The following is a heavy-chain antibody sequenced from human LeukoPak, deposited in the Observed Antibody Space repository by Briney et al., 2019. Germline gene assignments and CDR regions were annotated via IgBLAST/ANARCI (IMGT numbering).Heavy chain of an antibody. Sequence: SGGSLRLSCAASGFTFSSYSMNWVRQAPGKGLEWVSSISSSSSYIYYADSVKGRFTISRDNAKNSLYLQMNSLRAEDTAVYYCARAHPDYDFWSGFTADVWGKGTTVTVSS. V-gene: IGHV3-21*01. CDR2: ISSSSSYI. CDR3: ARAHPDYDFWSGFTADV. CDR1: GFTFSSYS. J-gene: IGHJ6*04. D-gene: IGHD3-3*01.